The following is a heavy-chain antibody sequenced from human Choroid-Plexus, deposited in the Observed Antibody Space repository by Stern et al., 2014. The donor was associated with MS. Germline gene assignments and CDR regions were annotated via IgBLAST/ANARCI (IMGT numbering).Heavy chain of an antibody. D-gene: IGHD3-16*01. CDR1: GDSISSGGYY. CDR2: INYSGRT. J-gene: IGHJ2*01. V-gene: IGHV4-31*03. CDR3: ARATLGGLDWYFDL. Sequence: QVQLQESGPGLVKPSQTLSLTCTVSGDSISSGGYYWSWIRQHPGKGLEWIGYINYSGRTYYKPSLKSRVTISVDTSKNTFSLKLAPVTAADTAVYYCARATLGGLDWYFDLWGRGTLVTASS.